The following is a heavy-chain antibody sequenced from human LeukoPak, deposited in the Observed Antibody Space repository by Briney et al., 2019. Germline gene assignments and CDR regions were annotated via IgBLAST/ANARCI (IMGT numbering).Heavy chain of an antibody. CDR3: ARVYYGSGSYPSGNY. CDR2: IYPGDSDT. Sequence: GESLKISCKGSGYSFTSYWIGWVRQMPGKGLEWIGIIYPGDSDTRYSPSFQGQVTISADKSISTAYLQWSSLKASDTAMYYCARVYYGSGSYPSGNYWGQGTLVTVSS. J-gene: IGHJ4*02. D-gene: IGHD3-10*01. V-gene: IGHV5-51*01. CDR1: GYSFTSYW.